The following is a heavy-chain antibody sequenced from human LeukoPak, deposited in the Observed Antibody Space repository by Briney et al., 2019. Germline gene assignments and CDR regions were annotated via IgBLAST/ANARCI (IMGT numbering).Heavy chain of an antibody. Sequence: GRSLSLSCETSGFTFSDYAMHWFRQAPGKGLEWVAVIWHDGSRKYYADSVKGRFTISRDNSKNTQYLQMNSLRAEDTAVYYCAKGKSSGYERYGMDVWGQGTTVTVPS. V-gene: IGHV3-33*06. CDR3: AKGKSSGYERYGMDV. CDR1: GFTFSDYA. D-gene: IGHD3-22*01. CDR2: IWHDGSRK. J-gene: IGHJ6*02.